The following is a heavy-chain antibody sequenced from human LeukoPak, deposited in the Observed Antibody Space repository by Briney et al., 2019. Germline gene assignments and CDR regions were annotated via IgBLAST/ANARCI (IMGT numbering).Heavy chain of an antibody. J-gene: IGHJ6*04. CDR3: ARGTGMDV. CDR2: ISYDGNNG. V-gene: IGHV3-30*03. CDR1: GFTFSSYG. Sequence: GGSLRLSCAGSGFTFSSYGMHWVRQAPGKGLEWVAVISYDGNNGYYADSVKGRFTISRDNSKNTLYLQMNSLRAEDTAVYYCARGTGMDVWGKGTTVTVSS.